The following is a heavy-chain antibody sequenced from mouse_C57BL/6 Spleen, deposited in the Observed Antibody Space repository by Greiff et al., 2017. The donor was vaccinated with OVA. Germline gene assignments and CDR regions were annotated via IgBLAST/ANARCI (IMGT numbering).Heavy chain of an antibody. V-gene: IGHV5-4*01. D-gene: IGHD1-1*01. CDR1: GFTFSSYA. CDR3: ARGGSTVVATGPFAY. CDR2: ISDGGSYT. Sequence: DVQLVESGGGLVKPGGSLKLSCAASGFTFSSYAMSWVRQTPEKRLEWVATISDGGSYTYYPDNVKGRFTISRDNAKNNLYLQMSHLKSEDTAMYYCARGGSTVVATGPFAYWGQGTLVTVSA. J-gene: IGHJ3*01.